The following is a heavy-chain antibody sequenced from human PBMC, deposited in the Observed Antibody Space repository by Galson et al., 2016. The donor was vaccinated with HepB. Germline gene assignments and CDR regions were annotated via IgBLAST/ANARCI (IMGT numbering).Heavy chain of an antibody. J-gene: IGHJ6*02. V-gene: IGHV4-4*02. D-gene: IGHD2-8*01. Sequence: SETLSLTCVVSGGSISTSNWWTWLRQSPGKGLEWIGEIYHTGVTNYNPSVKSRVTISVDKSTNQFSLKLISMTAADTAVYYCARNGRTARGAFDIWGQGTTVTVSS. CDR3: ARNGRTARGAFDI. CDR2: IYHTGVT. CDR1: GGSISTSNW.